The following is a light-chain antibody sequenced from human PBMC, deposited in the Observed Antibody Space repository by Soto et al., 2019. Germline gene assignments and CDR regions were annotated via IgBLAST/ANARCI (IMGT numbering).Light chain of an antibody. CDR2: DAS. CDR1: QSISSW. J-gene: IGKJ2*01. Sequence: DIQMTQSLSTLSASVGDRVTITCRASQSISSWLAWYQQKPEKAPKLLIYDASSLESRVPSRFRGSGSGTEFTLTISSLQPDDFATYYCQQYNSYSYTFGQGTKVDIK. V-gene: IGKV1-5*01. CDR3: QQYNSYSYT.